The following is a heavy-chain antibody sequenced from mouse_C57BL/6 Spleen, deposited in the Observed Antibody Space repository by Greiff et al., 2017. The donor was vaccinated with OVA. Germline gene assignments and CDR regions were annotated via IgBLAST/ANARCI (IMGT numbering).Heavy chain of an antibody. V-gene: IGHV1-52*01. Sequence: QVQLQQPGAELVRPGSSVKLSCTASGYTFTSYWMPWVKQRPIQGLEWIGNIDPSDSETHYTQKFKDKATLTVDKSSSTAYMQRSSLTSEDSAVYYCARVHYGSSDGYWGQGTLVTVSA. J-gene: IGHJ3*01. CDR1: GYTFTSYW. CDR2: IDPSDSET. CDR3: ARVHYGSSDGY. D-gene: IGHD1-1*01.